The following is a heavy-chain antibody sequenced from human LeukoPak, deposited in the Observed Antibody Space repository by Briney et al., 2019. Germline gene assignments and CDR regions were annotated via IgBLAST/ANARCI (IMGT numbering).Heavy chain of an antibody. CDR3: ARPTRVLRYFDWLRGVDV. Sequence: GSLRLSCAASGFTFSSYGMHWIRRPPGKGLEWIGEINHSGSTNYNPSLKSRVTISVDTSKNQFSLKLSSVTAADTAVYYCARPTRVLRYFDWLRGVDVWGKGTTVTISS. J-gene: IGHJ6*04. D-gene: IGHD3-9*01. CDR1: GFTFSSYG. CDR2: INHSGST. V-gene: IGHV4-34*01.